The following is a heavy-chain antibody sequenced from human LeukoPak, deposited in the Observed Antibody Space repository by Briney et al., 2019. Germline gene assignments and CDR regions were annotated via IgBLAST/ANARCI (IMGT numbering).Heavy chain of an antibody. CDR2: INTDGTMT. Sequence: GGSLRLSCVASGFPFSNYWMHWVRQAPGKGLVWVSRINTDGTMTHYADSVKGRFTISRDNAKNTLYLQMNSLRAEDTAVYYCAKEAATSWGQGTLVTVSS. J-gene: IGHJ4*02. CDR1: GFPFSNYW. CDR3: AKEAATS. V-gene: IGHV3-74*01. D-gene: IGHD6-13*01.